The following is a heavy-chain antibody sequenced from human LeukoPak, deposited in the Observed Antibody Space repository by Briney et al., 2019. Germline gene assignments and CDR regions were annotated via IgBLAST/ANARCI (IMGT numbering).Heavy chain of an antibody. CDR3: ARGYDPTGYFSY. V-gene: IGHV7-4-1*02. CDR2: IDTNTGNP. Sequence: GASVKVSCRASGYTFTNYTLNCVRRAPGQGLEWMEWIDTNTGNPTYAQGFIGRFVFSLDTSVTTAYLQIRSLKAEDTAVYYCARGYDPTGYFSYWGQGNLVTVSS. CDR1: GYTFTNYT. D-gene: IGHD3-22*01. J-gene: IGHJ4*02.